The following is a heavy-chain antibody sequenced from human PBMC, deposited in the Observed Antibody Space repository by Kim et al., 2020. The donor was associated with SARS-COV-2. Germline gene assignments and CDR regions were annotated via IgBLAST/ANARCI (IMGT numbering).Heavy chain of an antibody. J-gene: IGHJ4*02. D-gene: IGHD2-15*01. CDR2: ISSSSSYI. CDR1: GFTFSSYS. CDR3: ASLRGFVVAATGRGDDY. Sequence: GGSLRLSCAASGFTFSSYSMNWVRQAPGKGLEWVSSISSSSSYIYYADSVKGRFTISRDNAKNSLYLQMNSLRAEDTAVYYCASLRGFVVAATGRGDDYWGQGTLVTVSS. V-gene: IGHV3-21*01.